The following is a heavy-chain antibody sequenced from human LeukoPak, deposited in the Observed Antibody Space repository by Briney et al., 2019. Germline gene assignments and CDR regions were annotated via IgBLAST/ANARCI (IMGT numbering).Heavy chain of an antibody. J-gene: IGHJ4*02. CDR3: ARGRYYYDSSGYFFGRNFDY. CDR2: IYHSGST. D-gene: IGHD3-22*01. Sequence: SQTLSLTCAVSGGSISSGGYSWSWIRQPPGKGLEWIGYIYHSGSTYYNPSLKSRVTISVDTSKNQFSLKLSSVTAADTAVYYCARGRYYYDSSGYFFGRNFDYWGQGTLVTVSS. V-gene: IGHV4-30-2*01. CDR1: GGSISSGGYS.